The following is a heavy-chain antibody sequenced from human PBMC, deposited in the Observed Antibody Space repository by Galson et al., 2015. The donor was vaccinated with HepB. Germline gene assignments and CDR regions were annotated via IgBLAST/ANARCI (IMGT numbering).Heavy chain of an antibody. CDR3: ATLPLGGYWFDP. CDR2: IIPIFGTA. V-gene: IGHV1-69*13. D-gene: IGHD2-15*01. J-gene: IGHJ5*02. Sequence: SVKVSCKASGGTLSSYAISWVRQAPGQGLEWMGGIIPIFGTANYAQKFQGRVTITADESTSTAYMELSSLRSEDTAVYYCATLPLGGYWFDPWGQGTLVTVSS. CDR1: GGTLSSYA.